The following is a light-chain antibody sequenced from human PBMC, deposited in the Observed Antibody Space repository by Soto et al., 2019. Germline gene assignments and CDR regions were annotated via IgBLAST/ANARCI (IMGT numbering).Light chain of an antibody. Sequence: QSALTQPASVSGSPGQSITISCTGISSDVGSYNHVSWYQQHPGKAPKLIIYEVSYRPSGVSNRFSGSQSGNTASLTISGLQAEDESHYYCSSYTSSRTWVFGGGTKVTVL. CDR3: SSYTSSRTWV. V-gene: IGLV2-14*02. CDR2: EVS. J-gene: IGLJ3*02. CDR1: SSDVGSYNH.